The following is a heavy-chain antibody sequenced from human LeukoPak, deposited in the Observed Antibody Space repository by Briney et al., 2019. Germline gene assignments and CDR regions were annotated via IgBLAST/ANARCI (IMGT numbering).Heavy chain of an antibody. D-gene: IGHD6-6*01. Sequence: SETLSLTCTVSGGSISSGGYYWSWIRQHPGKGLEWIGYIYYSGSAYYNPSLKSRVTISVDTSKNQFSLKLSSVTAADTAVYYCARDNRSIVDYWGQGTLVTVSS. CDR3: ARDNRSIVDY. CDR2: IYYSGSA. CDR1: GGSISSGGYY. J-gene: IGHJ4*02. V-gene: IGHV4-31*03.